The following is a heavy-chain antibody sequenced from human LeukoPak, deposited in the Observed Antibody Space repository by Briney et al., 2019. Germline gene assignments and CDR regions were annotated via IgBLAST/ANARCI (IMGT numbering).Heavy chain of an antibody. D-gene: IGHD6-19*01. V-gene: IGHV1-2*06. Sequence: ASVKVSCKASGYTFTGYYMHWVRQAPGQGLEWMGRINPNSGGTNYAQKFQGRVTMTRDTSISTAYMELSSLRSEDTAVYYCARAGSGWYDSLDYWGQGTLVTVSS. J-gene: IGHJ4*02. CDR2: INPNSGGT. CDR3: ARAGSGWYDSLDY. CDR1: GYTFTGYY.